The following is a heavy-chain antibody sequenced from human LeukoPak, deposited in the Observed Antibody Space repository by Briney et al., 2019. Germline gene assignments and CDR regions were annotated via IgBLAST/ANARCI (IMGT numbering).Heavy chain of an antibody. CDR2: IWYDGSNK. D-gene: IGHD2-2*01. J-gene: IGHJ4*02. CDR1: GFTFSTYG. V-gene: IGHV3-33*08. CDR3: ARDPLEYQLPQYYFDY. Sequence: GGSLRLSCAASGFTFSTYGMHWVRQAPGKGLEWVAVIWYDGSNKYYADSVKGRFTISRDNSKNTLYLQMNSLRAEDTAVYYCARDPLEYQLPQYYFDYWGQGTLVTVSS.